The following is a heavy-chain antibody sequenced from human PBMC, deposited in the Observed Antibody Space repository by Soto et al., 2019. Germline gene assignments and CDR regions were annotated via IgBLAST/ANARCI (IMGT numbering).Heavy chain of an antibody. CDR1: GFTSSSYA. V-gene: IGHV3-30-3*01. CDR2: ISYDGSNK. CDR3: ASSPVTTSGYGMDV. Sequence: GGSLRLSCAASGFTSSSYAMHWVRQAPGEGLEWVAVISYDGSNKYYADSVKGRFTISRDNSKNTLYLQMNSLRAEDTAVYYCASSPVTTSGYGMDVWGQGTTVTVSS. J-gene: IGHJ6*02. D-gene: IGHD4-4*01.